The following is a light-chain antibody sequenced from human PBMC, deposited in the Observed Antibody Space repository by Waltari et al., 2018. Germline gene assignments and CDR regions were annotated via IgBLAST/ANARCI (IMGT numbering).Light chain of an antibody. V-gene: IGKV4-1*01. CDR2: WAS. CDR3: QQYDSTPLT. J-gene: IGKJ4*01. Sequence: DIVMTQSPDSLAVSLGERATINCKSSQSVLYSTNNKNYFAWYQQKPGQPPKLLIYWASTRESGVPDRISGRGSGTDFTLTISSLQAEDVAVYYCQQYDSTPLTFGGGTKVEIK. CDR1: QSVLYSTNNKNY.